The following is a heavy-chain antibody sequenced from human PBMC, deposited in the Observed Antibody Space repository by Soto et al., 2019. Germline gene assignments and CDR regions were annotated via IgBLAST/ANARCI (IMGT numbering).Heavy chain of an antibody. D-gene: IGHD5-12*01. Sequence: GGSLRLSCAASGFTFSTYNMNWVRQAPGKGLEWVSYISSSGSAIYYAGSVKGRFTISRDNAKNSLFLQMNSLSAEDTAVYYCARGSGYSGYYYFDYWGQGTLVTVSS. CDR1: GFTFSTYN. J-gene: IGHJ4*02. CDR3: ARGSGYSGYYYFDY. V-gene: IGHV3-48*01. CDR2: ISSSGSAI.